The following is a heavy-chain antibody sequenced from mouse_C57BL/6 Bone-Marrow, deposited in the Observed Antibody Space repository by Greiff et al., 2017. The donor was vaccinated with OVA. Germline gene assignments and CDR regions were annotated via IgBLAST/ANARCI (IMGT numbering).Heavy chain of an antibody. J-gene: IGHJ2*01. Sequence: EVQLQQPGPELVKPGASVKMSCKASGYTFTDYNMHWVKQSHGKSLEWIGYINPNNGGTSYNQKFKGKATLTVNKSSSTAYMELRSLTSEDSAVYYCARAYYSNPGYWGQGTTLTVSS. D-gene: IGHD2-5*01. CDR3: ARAYYSNPGY. CDR1: GYTFTDYN. CDR2: INPNNGGT. V-gene: IGHV1-22*01.